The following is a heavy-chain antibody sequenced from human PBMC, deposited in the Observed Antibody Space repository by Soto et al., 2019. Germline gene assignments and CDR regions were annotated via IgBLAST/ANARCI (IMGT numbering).Heavy chain of an antibody. CDR3: ARGQRRGGSSGWSL. CDR1: SGSFSGYY. CDR2: INHRGGA. V-gene: IGHV4-34*01. Sequence: PSGTRSVTCSIYSGSFSGYYWSWIRQPPGKGLEWIGEINHRGGANYKPSLKSRVTISVDTSKNQFSLNLNSVTAADTAVYYCARGQRRGGSSGWSLWGQGTLVTVSS. J-gene: IGHJ4*02. D-gene: IGHD6-19*01.